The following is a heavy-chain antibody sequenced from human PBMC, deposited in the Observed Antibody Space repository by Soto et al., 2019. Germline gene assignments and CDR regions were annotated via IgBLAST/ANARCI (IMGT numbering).Heavy chain of an antibody. D-gene: IGHD6-13*01. CDR3: ARIAASGRGWDV. CDR2: IKQDGSEE. Sequence: EVQLVESGGGLVQPGGSLRLSCVDSGFTFSSYWMSWVRQAPVKGLEWVGNIKQDGSEENYADSVKGRFTISRDNAKNSMYLQMNSLRVEDTAVYYCARIAASGRGWDVWGQGTTFVVSS. CDR1: GFTFSSYW. J-gene: IGHJ6*02. V-gene: IGHV3-7*01.